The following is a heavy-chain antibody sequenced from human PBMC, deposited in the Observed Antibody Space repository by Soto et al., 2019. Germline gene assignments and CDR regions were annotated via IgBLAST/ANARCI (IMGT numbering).Heavy chain of an antibody. D-gene: IGHD2-2*01. CDR2: IYPGDSDT. CDR3: ARLTGTRKYCSSTRCYQTPIDY. CDR1: GYSFTSYW. J-gene: IGHJ4*02. Sequence: GESLKISCKGSGYSFTSYWIGWVRQMPGKGLEWMGIIYPGDSDTRYSPSFQGQVTISADKSISTAYLQWSSLKASDTAMYYCARLTGTRKYCSSTRCYQTPIDYSGQGPLVTVSS. V-gene: IGHV5-51*01.